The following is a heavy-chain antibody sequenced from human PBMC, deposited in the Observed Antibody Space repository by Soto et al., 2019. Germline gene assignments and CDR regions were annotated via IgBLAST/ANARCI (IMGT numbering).Heavy chain of an antibody. CDR3: MNLYPYGSGSYYK. V-gene: IGHV3-23*01. Sequence: EVQLLESGGGLVQPGGSLRLSCAASGFTFSTYAMSWVRQAPGKGLEWVSGMSGSGGSTYYADSVKGRFTISRDNSKNTLYLQMNSLRAEDTAVYYCMNLYPYGSGSYYKWGQGTLVTVSS. J-gene: IGHJ4*02. CDR1: GFTFSTYA. CDR2: MSGSGGST. D-gene: IGHD3-10*01.